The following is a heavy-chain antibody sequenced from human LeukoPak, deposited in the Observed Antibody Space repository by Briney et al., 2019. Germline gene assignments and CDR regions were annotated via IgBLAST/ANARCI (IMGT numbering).Heavy chain of an antibody. V-gene: IGHV3-20*04. CDR2: INWNGGSI. Sequence: PGGSLRLSCAASGFTFGDYGMSWVRQAPGKGLEWVSSINWNGGSIVYADSVKGRFTISRDNAKSSLYLQMNSLRAEDTALYYCARDSTQPGPVVVAATYAGFDYWGQGTLVTVSS. CDR3: ARDSTQPGPVVVAATYAGFDY. D-gene: IGHD2-15*01. J-gene: IGHJ4*02. CDR1: GFTFGDYG.